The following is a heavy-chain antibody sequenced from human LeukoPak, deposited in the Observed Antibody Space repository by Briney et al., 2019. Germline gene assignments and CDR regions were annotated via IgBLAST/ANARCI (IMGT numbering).Heavy chain of an antibody. V-gene: IGHV3-30-3*01. D-gene: IGHD5-18*01. CDR1: GFTFSYNE. Sequence: GRSLRLSCVVSGFTFSYNEMHWVRQAPGKGLEWVAFISYDASRIFYADSVKGRFTISRDNSKNTLYLQVNSLRAEDTAVYYCARPQGGRQLWLHFDYWGRGTLVTVSS. CDR3: ARPQGGRQLWLHFDY. CDR2: ISYDASRI. J-gene: IGHJ4*02.